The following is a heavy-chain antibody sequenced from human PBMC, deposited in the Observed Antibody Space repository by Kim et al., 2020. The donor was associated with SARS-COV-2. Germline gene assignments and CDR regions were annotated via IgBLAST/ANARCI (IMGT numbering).Heavy chain of an antibody. Sequence: GGSLRLSCAASGFTFSSAAMIWVRQPPGKGLEYVSAVSTNGGSTYYAKSVEGRFTISRDNSKNTLYLQMGGLRGEDMAVYYCARIIDFINYGARYNYYGLDVWGQGTTVTVSS. CDR2: VSTNGGST. J-gene: IGHJ6*02. CDR3: ARIIDFINYGARYNYYGLDV. V-gene: IGHV3-64*01. CDR1: GFTFSSAA. D-gene: IGHD4-4*01.